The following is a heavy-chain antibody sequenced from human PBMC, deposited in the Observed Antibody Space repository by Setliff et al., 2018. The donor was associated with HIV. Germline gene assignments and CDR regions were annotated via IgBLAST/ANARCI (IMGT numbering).Heavy chain of an antibody. CDR2: IFESGGT. D-gene: IGHD1-26*01. J-gene: IGHJ4*02. V-gene: IGHV4-59*12. CDR1: DDSITGYY. CDR3: VRDSGSFSTSRYFDS. Sequence: SETLSLTCTVSDDSITGYYWSWIRQSPGKGLQCIGYIFESGGTNYNPSLRSRVTISMDTSKRQFSLRLTSVTAADPAVYYCVRDSGSFSTSRYFDSWGQGTLVTVSS.